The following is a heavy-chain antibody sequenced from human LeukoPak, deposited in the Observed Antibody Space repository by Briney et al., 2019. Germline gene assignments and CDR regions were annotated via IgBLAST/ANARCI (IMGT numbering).Heavy chain of an antibody. V-gene: IGHV3-64D*06. Sequence: GGSLRLSCSASGFTFSSYAMHWVRQAPGKGLEYVSAISSNGGSTYYADSVKGRFTISRDNSKNTLYLQMSSLRAEDTAVYYCVKEYYSSGWYKVEGHFDYWVQGTLVTVSS. J-gene: IGHJ4*02. CDR3: VKEYYSSGWYKVEGHFDY. D-gene: IGHD6-19*01. CDR1: GFTFSSYA. CDR2: ISSNGGST.